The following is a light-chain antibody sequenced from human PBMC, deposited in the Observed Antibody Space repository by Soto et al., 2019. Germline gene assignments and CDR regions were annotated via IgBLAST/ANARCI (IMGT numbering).Light chain of an antibody. J-gene: IGLJ2*01. CDR2: DAS. CDR1: SSDVGGYNY. Sequence: QSALTQPASVSGSPGQSITISCTGTSSDVGGYNYVSWYQQHPGKAPKLMIYDASNRPSGVSNRFSGSKSGNTASLTISGLEAEDDADYYCSAYTSSSTVVFGGGTKLTVL. CDR3: SAYTSSSTVV. V-gene: IGLV2-14*01.